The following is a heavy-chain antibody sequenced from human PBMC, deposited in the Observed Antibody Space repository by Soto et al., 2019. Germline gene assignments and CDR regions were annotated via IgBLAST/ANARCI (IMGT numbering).Heavy chain of an antibody. Sequence: EVQVMVESGGGLVQPGGSLRLSCVASGFSFTNSWMSWVRQIPGKGLEWVATINADGSGTHSVDSAEGRPSVSRDNSKASLYLQMNSLRPEDTAVYYCARPGCGGGTCYSSWGQGTQVTVSS. D-gene: IGHD2-15*01. CDR2: INADGSGT. J-gene: IGHJ4*02. CDR1: GFSFTNSW. CDR3: ARPGCGGGTCYSS. V-gene: IGHV3-7*03.